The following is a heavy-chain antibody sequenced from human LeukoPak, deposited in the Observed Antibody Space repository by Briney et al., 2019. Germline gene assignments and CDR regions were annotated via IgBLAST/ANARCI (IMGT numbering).Heavy chain of an antibody. CDR3: ARGLNYYDSSGYVPFQH. CDR2: INPSGGST. CDR1: GYTFTSYY. D-gene: IGHD3-22*01. Sequence: ASVKVSCKASGYTFTSYYMHWVRQAPGQGLEWMGIINPSGGSTSYAQKFQGRVTMTRDTSTSTVYMELSSLRSEDTAVYYCARGLNYYDSSGYVPFQHWGQGTLVTVSS. J-gene: IGHJ1*01. V-gene: IGHV1-46*01.